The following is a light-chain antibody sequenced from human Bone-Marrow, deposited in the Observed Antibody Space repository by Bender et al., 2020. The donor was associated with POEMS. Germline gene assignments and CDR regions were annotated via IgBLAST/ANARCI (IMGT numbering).Light chain of an antibody. CDR1: SSDVGRSNY. Sequence: QSALTQPASVSGSPGQSITISCTGTSSDVGRSNYVSWYQQHPGMAPKLLIYEVRDRPSGISHRFSGSKSGNTASLAISGLQAEDEADYFCISYTSSSTLVFGGGTKLTVL. V-gene: IGLV2-14*01. CDR2: EVR. J-gene: IGLJ3*02. CDR3: ISYTSSSTLV.